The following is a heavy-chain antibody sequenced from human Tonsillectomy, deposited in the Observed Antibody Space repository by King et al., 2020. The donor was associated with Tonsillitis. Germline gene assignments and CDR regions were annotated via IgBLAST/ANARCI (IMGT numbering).Heavy chain of an antibody. CDR3: AREDYGDYPY. CDR2: IAASGST. V-gene: IGHV4-61*02. D-gene: IGHD4-17*01. CDR1: GDSINSGPYY. J-gene: IGHJ4*02. Sequence: VQLQESGPGLVKPSQTLSLTCAVSGDSINSGPYYWNWIRQPAGKGLEWIGRIAASGSTSSNPSLKSRGTISVDTSKNQFSLRLTSVTAADTAVHYCAREDYGDYPYWGQGTLVTVSP.